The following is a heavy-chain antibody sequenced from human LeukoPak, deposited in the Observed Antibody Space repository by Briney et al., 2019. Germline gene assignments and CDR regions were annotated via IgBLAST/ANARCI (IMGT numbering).Heavy chain of an antibody. D-gene: IGHD6-13*01. CDR3: ARGFPGTYSSSWYYFDY. CDR1: GGSFSGYY. CDR2: INHSGST. J-gene: IGHJ4*02. Sequence: SETLSLTCAVNGGSFSGYYWSWIRQPPGKGLEWIGEINHSGSTNYNPSLKSRVTISVDTSKNQFSLKLSSVTAADTAVYYCARGFPGTYSSSWYYFDYWGQGTLVTVSS. V-gene: IGHV4-34*01.